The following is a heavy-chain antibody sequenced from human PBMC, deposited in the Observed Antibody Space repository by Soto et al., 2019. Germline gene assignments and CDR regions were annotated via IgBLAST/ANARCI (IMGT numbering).Heavy chain of an antibody. CDR3: AKDQGGSYSTTYDAFDI. CDR1: GFTFSSYA. D-gene: IGHD1-26*01. V-gene: IGHV3-23*04. Sequence: VESGGGLVQPGGSLRLSCAASGFTFSSYAMSWVRQAPGKGLEWVSAISGSGGSTYYADSVKGRFTISRDNSKNTLYLQMNSLRAEDTAVYYCAKDQGGSYSTTYDAFDIWGQGTMVTVSS. CDR2: ISGSGGST. J-gene: IGHJ3*02.